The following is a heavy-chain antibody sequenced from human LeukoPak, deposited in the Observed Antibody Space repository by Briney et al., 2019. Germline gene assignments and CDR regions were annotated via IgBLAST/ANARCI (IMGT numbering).Heavy chain of an antibody. Sequence: GGSLRLSCAASGFTFSAYAFHWVRQAPGKGLEWLTVISDDGNKEKYAESVRGRFTVSRDNSKNTLYLQMNSLTTEDTAVYFCARTIGESSRWGQGTLVTVSS. CDR2: ISDDGNKE. D-gene: IGHD2-21*01. J-gene: IGHJ1*01. V-gene: IGHV3-30-3*01. CDR3: ARTIGESSR. CDR1: GFTFSAYA.